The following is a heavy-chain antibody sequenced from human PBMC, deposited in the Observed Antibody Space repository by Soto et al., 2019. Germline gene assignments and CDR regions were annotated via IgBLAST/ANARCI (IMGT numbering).Heavy chain of an antibody. D-gene: IGHD2-2*02. CDR1: GSRFSNYV. Sequence: ASVKVSCKVSGSRFSNYVISWVRQAPGHGLEWLGRIIPIFNSTKYAQSFQGRVTITADKSTSTASLELSSLRSDDTAVYYCAREGRGKKAGYNGLVSLGYWGQGTLVTV. CDR2: IIPIFNST. J-gene: IGHJ4*02. V-gene: IGHV1-69*06. CDR3: AREGRGKKAGYNGLVSLGY.